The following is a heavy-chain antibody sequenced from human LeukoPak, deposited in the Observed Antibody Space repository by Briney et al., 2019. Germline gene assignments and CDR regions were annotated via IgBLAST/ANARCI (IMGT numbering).Heavy chain of an antibody. V-gene: IGHV3-23*01. D-gene: IGHD5-12*01. Sequence: GGSLRLSCAASGFTFSIYAMSWVRQAPGKGLDWVAAISEGRTYYADSVKGRFTISRDNSKNTVYLQMNSLRAEDTAVYYCAKDEYSGYGSFDYWGQGTLVTVSS. CDR2: ISEGRT. CDR3: AKDEYSGYGSFDY. J-gene: IGHJ4*02. CDR1: GFTFSIYA.